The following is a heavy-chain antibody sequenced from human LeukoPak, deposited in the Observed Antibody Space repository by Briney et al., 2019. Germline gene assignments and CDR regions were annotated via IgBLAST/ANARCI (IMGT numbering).Heavy chain of an antibody. CDR1: GFIFSSYE. V-gene: IGHV3-48*03. D-gene: IGHD6-13*01. CDR3: ARDSTTLAAAGTWGY. Sequence: PGGSLRLSCAASGFIFSSYEMNWVRQAPGKGLEWVSYISSSSAYTDYADSVKGRFTISRDNAKNSLYLQMNSLRAEDTAVYYCARDSTTLAAAGTWGYWGQGTLVTVSS. J-gene: IGHJ4*02. CDR2: ISSSSAYT.